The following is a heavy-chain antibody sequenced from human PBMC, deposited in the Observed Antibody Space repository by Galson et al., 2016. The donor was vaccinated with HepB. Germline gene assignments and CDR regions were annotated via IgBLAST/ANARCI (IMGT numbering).Heavy chain of an antibody. D-gene: IGHD1-14*01. CDR1: GASGSTFNNYD. J-gene: IGHJ4*02. V-gene: IGHV3-74*01. Sequence: SLRLSCAASGASGSTFNNYDMHWVRQVPGKGLVWVARINPDGSRTTYADTVKGRFTISRDNAKNTLYLQMSSLRCEDTAVYYCTRPSITLHYWGQGTLVTVSS. CDR2: INPDGSRT. CDR3: TRPSITLHY.